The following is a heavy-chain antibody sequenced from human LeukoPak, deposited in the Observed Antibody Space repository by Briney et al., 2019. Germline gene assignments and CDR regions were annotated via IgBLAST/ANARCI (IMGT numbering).Heavy chain of an antibody. CDR3: AKVRVGDYDYVWGSYRSYAFGD. J-gene: IGHJ4*02. D-gene: IGHD3-16*02. CDR2: ISGSGGST. CDR1: GFTFSSYA. Sequence: GGSLRLSCAASGFTFSSYAMSWVRQAPGKGLEWVSAISGSGGSTYYADSVKGRLTISRDNSKNTLYLQMNSLRAEDTAVYYCAKVRVGDYDYVWGSYRSYAFGDWGQGTLVTVSS. V-gene: IGHV3-23*01.